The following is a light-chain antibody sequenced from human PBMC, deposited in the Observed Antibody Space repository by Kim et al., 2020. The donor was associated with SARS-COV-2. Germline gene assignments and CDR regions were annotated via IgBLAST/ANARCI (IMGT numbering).Light chain of an antibody. Sequence: SASGGDRVTITCQASQDIRIYLNWYQTKPGKAPHLLIYDASNLETGVPSRLSGSGSGSDFTYTISRLQPEDIATYYCQQYDIPPYTFGQGTKLEI. V-gene: IGKV1-33*01. J-gene: IGKJ2*01. CDR3: QQYDIPPYT. CDR1: QDIRIY. CDR2: DAS.